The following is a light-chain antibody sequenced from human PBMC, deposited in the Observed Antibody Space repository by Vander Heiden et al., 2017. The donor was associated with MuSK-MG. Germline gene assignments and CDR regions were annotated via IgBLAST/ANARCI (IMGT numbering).Light chain of an antibody. Sequence: AIRMTQSPSSFSASTGDRVTITCRASQGISSYLAWYQQKPGKAPKLLIYAASTLQSGVPSRFSGSGSGTDFTLTISCLQSEDFATYYCQQYYSYPFTFGHGTKVDIK. J-gene: IGKJ3*01. V-gene: IGKV1-8*01. CDR1: QGISSY. CDR3: QQYYSYPFT. CDR2: AAS.